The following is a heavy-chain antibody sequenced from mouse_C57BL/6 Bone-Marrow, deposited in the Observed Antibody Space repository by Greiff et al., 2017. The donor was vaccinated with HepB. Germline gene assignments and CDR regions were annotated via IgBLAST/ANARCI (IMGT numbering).Heavy chain of an antibody. V-gene: IGHV1-54*01. D-gene: IGHD2-13*01. CDR1: GYAFTNYL. CDR3: ARSDGDYDFDY. Sequence: QVQLQQSGAELVRPGTSVKVSCKASGYAFTNYLIEWVKQRPGQGLEWIGVINPGSGGTNYNEKFKGKATLTADKSSSTAYMQLSSLTSEDSAVYFCARSDGDYDFDYWGQGTTLTVSS. CDR2: INPGSGGT. J-gene: IGHJ2*01.